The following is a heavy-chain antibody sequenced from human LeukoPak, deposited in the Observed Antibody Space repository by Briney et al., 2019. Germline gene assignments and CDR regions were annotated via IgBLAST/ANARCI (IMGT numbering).Heavy chain of an antibody. CDR3: ARDSGFSGTQRGEH. CDR2: IKQDGGET. J-gene: IGHJ1*01. CDR1: GFTFGNHR. Sequence: GGSLRLSCVASGFTFGNHRMSWVRQAPGKGLEWVADIKQDGGETYYADFVRGRFTISRDNGKNSLYLQMTSLRAEDTAVYYCARDSGFSGTQRGEHWGQGTLVTVSS. V-gene: IGHV3-7*01. D-gene: IGHD3/OR15-3a*01.